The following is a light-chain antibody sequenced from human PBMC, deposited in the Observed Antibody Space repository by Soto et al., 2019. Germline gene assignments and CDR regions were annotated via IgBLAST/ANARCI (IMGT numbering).Light chain of an antibody. V-gene: IGKV1-5*03. J-gene: IGKJ1*01. CDR2: KAS. Sequence: DIQMTQSPSTLSGSVGDRVTITCRASQTISSWLAWYQQKPGKAPTRLFHKASTIKSGVPSRFSGNGSGTEFTLTISSLQPDDFGTYYCQHYNSYSEAFGQGTKVDIK. CDR3: QHYNSYSEA. CDR1: QTISSW.